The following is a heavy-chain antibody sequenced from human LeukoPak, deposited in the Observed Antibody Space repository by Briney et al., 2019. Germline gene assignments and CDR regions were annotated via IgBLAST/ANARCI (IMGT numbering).Heavy chain of an antibody. Sequence: SETLSLTCSVSGDSISSRSDFWGWIRQPPGKGLEWIGSVYYSGSTYYSPSLKSRVTVSVDTSKNQFSLKLSSVTAADTAVYYCARRVADYYGSGSYPHWFDPWGQGTLVTVSS. D-gene: IGHD3-10*01. CDR3: ARRVADYYGSGSYPHWFDP. V-gene: IGHV4-39*01. J-gene: IGHJ5*02. CDR1: GDSISSRSDF. CDR2: VYYSGST.